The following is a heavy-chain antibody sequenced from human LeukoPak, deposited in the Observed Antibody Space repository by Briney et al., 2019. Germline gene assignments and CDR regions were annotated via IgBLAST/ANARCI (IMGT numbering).Heavy chain of an antibody. V-gene: IGHV4-31*03. CDR1: GGSINSGGYY. J-gene: IGHJ3*02. CDR3: ARYYYDSGGFYKHALDI. CDR2: IYYSGST. D-gene: IGHD3-22*01. Sequence: PSQTLCLSCTVSGGSINSGGYYWTCIRQHPGKGLEWIGYIYYSGSTYYNPSLKSRLTISLDTSKNQFSLKLSSVTAADTAVYYCARYYYDSGGFYKHALDIWGQGTMVTVSS.